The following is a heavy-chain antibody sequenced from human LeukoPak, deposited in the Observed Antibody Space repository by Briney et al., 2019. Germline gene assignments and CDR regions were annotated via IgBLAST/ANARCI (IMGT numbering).Heavy chain of an antibody. J-gene: IGHJ3*02. CDR3: ARRTSIAVAVVYAFGI. D-gene: IGHD6-19*01. Sequence: SETLSLTCTVSGGSISSSSYYWGWIRQPPGKGLEWIGSIYYSGSTYYNPSLKSRVTISVDTSKNQFSLKLSSVTAADTAVYYCARRTSIAVAVVYAFGIWGQGTMVTVSS. CDR2: IYYSGST. CDR1: GGSISSSSYY. V-gene: IGHV4-39*01.